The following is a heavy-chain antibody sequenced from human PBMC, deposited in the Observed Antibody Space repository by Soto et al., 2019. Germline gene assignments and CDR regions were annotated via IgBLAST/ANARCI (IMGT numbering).Heavy chain of an antibody. CDR3: ARGFGRYCPNGVCYKDYYYGMDV. Sequence: QVQLVQSGAEVKKPGSSVKVSCKASGGTFSSYAISWVRQAPGQGLEWMGGIIPIFGTANYAQKFQVRVTIPADKATSTAYMELSSLRAEDTAVYYCARGFGRYCPNGVCYKDYYYGMDVWGQGTTVTVSS. CDR1: GGTFSSYA. CDR2: IIPIFGTA. D-gene: IGHD2-8*01. J-gene: IGHJ6*02. V-gene: IGHV1-69*06.